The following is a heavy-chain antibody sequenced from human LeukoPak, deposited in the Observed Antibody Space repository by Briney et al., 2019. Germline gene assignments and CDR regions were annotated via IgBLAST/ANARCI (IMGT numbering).Heavy chain of an antibody. V-gene: IGHV3-30*18. J-gene: IGHJ1*01. D-gene: IGHD5-18*01. Sequence: GRSLRLSCAASGFTLSRYAIHWVRQTPGKGLQWVAVISYDGTNKYYSDSVRGRFTISRDNSKKTLYLQMNSLRAEDTAVYYCAKDGADVDTAMVIGVYFQYWGQGTLVTVPS. CDR2: ISYDGTNK. CDR1: GFTLSRYA. CDR3: AKDGADVDTAMVIGVYFQY.